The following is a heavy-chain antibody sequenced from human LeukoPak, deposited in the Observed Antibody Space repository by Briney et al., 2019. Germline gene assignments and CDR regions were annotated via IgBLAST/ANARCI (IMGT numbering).Heavy chain of an antibody. CDR3: ARGPRYYYDSSGYYYAP. D-gene: IGHD3-22*01. CDR2: INHSGST. J-gene: IGHJ5*02. Sequence: SETLSLTCAVYGGSFSGYYWSWIRQPPGKGLDWIGEINHSGSTNYNPSLKSRVTISVDTSKNQFSLKLSSVTAADTAVYYCARGPRYYYDSSGYYYAPWGQGTLVTVSS. V-gene: IGHV4-34*01. CDR1: GGSFSGYY.